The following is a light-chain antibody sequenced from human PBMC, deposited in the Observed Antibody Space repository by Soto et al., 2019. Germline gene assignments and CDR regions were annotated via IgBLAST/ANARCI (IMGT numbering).Light chain of an antibody. V-gene: IGLV2-14*03. J-gene: IGLJ1*01. CDR1: SSDVGGYNY. CDR2: DVT. CDR3: SSYTSSSTLGHV. Sequence: QSVLTQPASVSGSPGQSITNSCTGTSSDVGGYNYVSWYQQHPGKAPKLMIYDVTNRPSGVSDRFSGSKSGNTASLTISGLQAEDEADYYCSSYTSSSTLGHVFGTGTKVTVL.